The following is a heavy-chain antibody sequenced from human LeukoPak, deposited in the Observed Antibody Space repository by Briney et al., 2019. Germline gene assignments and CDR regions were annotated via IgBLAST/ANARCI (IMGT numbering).Heavy chain of an antibody. V-gene: IGHV3-53*01. CDR3: ARGVEPLAANTLAY. CDR2: LYSDGDT. D-gene: IGHD1-14*01. J-gene: IGHJ4*02. Sequence: GGSLRLSCAASGFTVITNDMTWVRQAPGKGLELVSVLYSDGDTKYADSVQGRFTISRDNSKNTLYLEMNSLSPDDTAVYYCARGVEPLAANTLAYWGQGTLVTVSS. CDR1: GFTVITND.